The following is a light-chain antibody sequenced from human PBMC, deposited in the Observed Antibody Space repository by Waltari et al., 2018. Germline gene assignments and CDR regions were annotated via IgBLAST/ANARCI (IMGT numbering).Light chain of an antibody. CDR3: QVWDSSWV. V-gene: IGLV3-9*01. CDR1: NIGKKT. CDR2: RDS. J-gene: IGLJ3*02. Sequence: SYELTQPPSVSVALGQTATIPCGGNNIGKKTVHWYRQKAGQAPVFVIYRDSNRPSGIPERFSGSNSRNAATLTISRVQADDAADYYCQVWDSSWVFGGGSKLTVL.